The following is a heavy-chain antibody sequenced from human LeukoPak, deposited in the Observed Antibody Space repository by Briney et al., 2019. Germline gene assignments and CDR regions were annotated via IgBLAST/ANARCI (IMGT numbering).Heavy chain of an antibody. D-gene: IGHD6-6*01. J-gene: IGHJ4*02. Sequence: PGGSLRLSCAASGFTFSSYGMHWVRQAPGKGLEWVAFIRYDGSNKYYADSVKGRFTISRDNSKNTLYLQMNSLRAEDTAVYYCANGDIAAFDYWGQGTLVTVSS. V-gene: IGHV3-30*02. CDR1: GFTFSSYG. CDR3: ANGDIAAFDY. CDR2: IRYDGSNK.